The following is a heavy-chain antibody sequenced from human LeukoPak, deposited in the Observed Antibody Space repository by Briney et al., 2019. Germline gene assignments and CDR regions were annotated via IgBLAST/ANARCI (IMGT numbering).Heavy chain of an antibody. D-gene: IGHD3-22*01. J-gene: IGHJ3*02. V-gene: IGHV3-20*04. CDR1: GFTFGDYG. CDR2: LNWNGDNT. Sequence: VRPGGSLRLSCAASGFTFGDYGMSWVRQAPGKGLEWVSGLNWNGDNTGYADSVKGRFTISRDNAKNSLYLQMNSLRAEDTAVYYCARDFYDSSGYHHDAFDIWGQGTMVTVSS. CDR3: ARDFYDSSGYHHDAFDI.